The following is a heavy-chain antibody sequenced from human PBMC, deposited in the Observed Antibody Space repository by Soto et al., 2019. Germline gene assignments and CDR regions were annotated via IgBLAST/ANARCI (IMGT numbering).Heavy chain of an antibody. CDR3: GRGIYHEPYGSGSYKDY. CDR2: IKKDGSEK. V-gene: IGHV3-7*03. Sequence: PGGSLRLSCAASGFTFNSYWMSWVRQAPGKGLEWVANIKKDGSEKYYVDSVKGRFTISRDNAKNSLYLQMNSLRAEDTAVYYCGRGIYHEPYGSGSYKDYWGQGTQVTVSS. J-gene: IGHJ4*02. D-gene: IGHD3-10*01. CDR1: GFTFNSYW.